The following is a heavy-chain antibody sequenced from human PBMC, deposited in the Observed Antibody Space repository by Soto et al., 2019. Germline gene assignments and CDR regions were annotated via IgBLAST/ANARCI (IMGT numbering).Heavy chain of an antibody. CDR1: GFSFSDYS. CDR3: ARLPKGSLVTA. V-gene: IGHV3-48*02. J-gene: IGHJ4*02. Sequence: QLVESGGGLVYPGGSLRLSCVGSGFSFSDYSMNWVRQAPGKGLQWISYISSSSDDIHYADSVKGRFTVSRDNAKNALFPQMNSLRDDDTAIYYCARLPKGSLVTAWGQGTQVTVSS. CDR2: ISSSSDDI. D-gene: IGHD2-21*02.